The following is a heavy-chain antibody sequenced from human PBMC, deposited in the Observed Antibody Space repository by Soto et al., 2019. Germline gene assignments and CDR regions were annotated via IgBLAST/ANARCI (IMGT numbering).Heavy chain of an antibody. V-gene: IGHV3-7*02. Sequence: EVQLVESGGDLVQPGGSLRLSCVVSELTFRNEWMTWVRQAPGKGLEWVANIKEHGSETYYVDSVKGRFIISRDNAKNSLFLQMNSLRAADTAVYYCATHSRFKKDYWGQGTLVTVSS. CDR2: IKEHGSET. CDR1: ELTFRNEW. D-gene: IGHD3-3*01. CDR3: ATHSRFKKDY. J-gene: IGHJ4*02.